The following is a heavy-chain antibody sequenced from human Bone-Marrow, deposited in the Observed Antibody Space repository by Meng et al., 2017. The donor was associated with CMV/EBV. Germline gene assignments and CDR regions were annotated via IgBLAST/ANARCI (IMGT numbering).Heavy chain of an antibody. V-gene: IGHV1-3*01. D-gene: IGHD2-2*01. CDR1: TFTSYA. J-gene: IGHJ5*02. CDR2: VNAGNGNT. Sequence: TFTSYAVHWVRQAPGQRPEWMGWVNAGNGNTIYSQKFQDRVTFTRDTSATTAYMELSSLRSEDTAVYYCAREGYCSSTNCPRWLDPWGQGTLVTVSS. CDR3: AREGYCSSTNCPRWLDP.